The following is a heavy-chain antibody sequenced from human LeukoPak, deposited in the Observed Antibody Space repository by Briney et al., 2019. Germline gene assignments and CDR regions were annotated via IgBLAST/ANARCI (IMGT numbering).Heavy chain of an antibody. Sequence: GGSLRLSCAASGFTFSSYWMSWVRQAPGKGLEWVANIKQDGSEKYYVDSVKGRFTISRDNAKNSLYLQMNSLRAEDTAVYYCARSSDFWSGYFAFDIWGQGTMVTVSS. D-gene: IGHD3-3*01. J-gene: IGHJ3*02. CDR3: ARSSDFWSGYFAFDI. CDR2: IKQDGSEK. CDR1: GFTFSSYW. V-gene: IGHV3-7*01.